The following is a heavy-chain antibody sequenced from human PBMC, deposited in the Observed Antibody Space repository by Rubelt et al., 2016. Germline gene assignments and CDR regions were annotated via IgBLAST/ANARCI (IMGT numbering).Heavy chain of an antibody. CDR2: INPSGGST. Sequence: QVQLVQSGAEVKKPGASVKVSCKASGYTFTSYYMHWVRQAPGQGLEWMGIINPSGGSTSYAQKFQGRVTMTRDTSTSTGYMELSSLRSEDTAIYYCARDRHVGEGYSNVFDIWGQGTMVTVSS. V-gene: IGHV1-46*01. CDR3: ARDRHVGEGYSNVFDI. J-gene: IGHJ3*02. D-gene: IGHD3-22*01. CDR1: GYTFTSYY.